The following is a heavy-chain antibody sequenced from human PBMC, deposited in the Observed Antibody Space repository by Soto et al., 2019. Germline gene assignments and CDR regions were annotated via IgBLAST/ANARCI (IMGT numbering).Heavy chain of an antibody. V-gene: IGHV2-5*02. J-gene: IGHJ4*02. CDR2: IYWDDDK. Sequence: QITLKESGPTLVKPTQTLTLTCTFSGFSLSTSGVGVGWIRQPPGKALEWLALIYWDDDKRYSPSLKSRLTIXKXXAKNQVVLTMTNMDPVDTATYYCAHRQGRGYYFDYWGQGTLVTVSS. D-gene: IGHD3-16*01. CDR1: GFSLSTSGVG. CDR3: AHRQGRGYYFDY.